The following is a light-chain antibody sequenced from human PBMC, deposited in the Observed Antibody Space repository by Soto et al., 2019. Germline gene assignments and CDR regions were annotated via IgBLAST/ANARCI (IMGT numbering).Light chain of an antibody. V-gene: IGKV1-9*01. J-gene: IGKJ5*01. CDR1: QGISSY. Sequence: QLTQSPYSLSASVGDRVSLTCLASQGISSYLAWYQKKPGKAPNLLIYAASTLQSGVPSRFSGSGSGTDFTLTISSLQPEDFATYYCQQLNTYPITFGQGTRLEIK. CDR3: QQLNTYPIT. CDR2: AAS.